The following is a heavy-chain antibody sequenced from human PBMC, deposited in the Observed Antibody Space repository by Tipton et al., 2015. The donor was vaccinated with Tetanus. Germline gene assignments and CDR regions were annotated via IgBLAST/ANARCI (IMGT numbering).Heavy chain of an antibody. D-gene: IGHD2/OR15-2a*01. Sequence: TLSLTCTVSGASISDKKYYWGWIRQPPGKGLEWMASIYFEGSTYYSPSLKSRLTIDVDTSHNLFSLRLTSVTAADTAVYYCARHLYGYWFDPWGQGALVTVSS. J-gene: IGHJ5*02. CDR3: ARHLYGYWFDP. V-gene: IGHV4-39*02. CDR1: GASISDKKYY. CDR2: IYFEGST.